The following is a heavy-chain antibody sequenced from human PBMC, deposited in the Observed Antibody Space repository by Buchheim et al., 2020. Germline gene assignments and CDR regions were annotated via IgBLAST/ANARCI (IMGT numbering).Heavy chain of an antibody. CDR2: IYYTGAT. Sequence: QMQLQESGPGLVKPLQTLSLTCTVSGGSINRGGYYWSWIRQHSVRGLEWIGYIYYTGATYYSTSLKSRVSISFDISKNQFSLRVNSVTAADTAVYFCARDGYNNFGEYFAMDVWGQGT. CDR3: ARDGYNNFGEYFAMDV. V-gene: IGHV4-31*03. D-gene: IGHD4-11*01. CDR1: GGSINRGGYY. J-gene: IGHJ6*02.